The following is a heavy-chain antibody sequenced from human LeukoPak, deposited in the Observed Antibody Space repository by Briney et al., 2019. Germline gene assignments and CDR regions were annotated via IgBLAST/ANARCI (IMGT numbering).Heavy chain of an antibody. V-gene: IGHV3-11*01. D-gene: IGHD5-18*01. J-gene: IGHJ3*02. Sequence: GGSLRLSCAASGFTFSDYYMSWIRQAPGKGLEWVSYISSSGSTIYYADSVKGRFTISRDNAKNSLYLQMSSLRAEDTAVHYCARDQGFGYSYGYAAFDIWGQGTMVTVSS. CDR2: ISSSGSTI. CDR3: ARDQGFGYSYGYAAFDI. CDR1: GFTFSDYY.